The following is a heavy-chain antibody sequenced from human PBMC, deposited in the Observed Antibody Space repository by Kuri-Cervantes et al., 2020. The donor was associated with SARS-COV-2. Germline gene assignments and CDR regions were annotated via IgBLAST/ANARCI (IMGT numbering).Heavy chain of an antibody. D-gene: IGHD3-3*01. Sequence: GGSLRLSCAASGFTFSSYWMSWVRQAPGKGLEWVANIKQDGSEKYYVDSVKGRFTISRDNAKNSLYLQMNSLRAEDTAVYYCAREMGFIVDFWSGYKDYWGQGTLVTVSS. CDR3: AREMGFIVDFWSGYKDY. J-gene: IGHJ4*02. V-gene: IGHV3-7*01. CDR2: IKQDGSEK. CDR1: GFTFSSYW.